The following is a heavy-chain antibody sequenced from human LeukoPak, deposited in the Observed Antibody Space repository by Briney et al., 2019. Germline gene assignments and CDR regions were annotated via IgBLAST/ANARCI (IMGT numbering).Heavy chain of an antibody. V-gene: IGHV3-21*01. CDR1: GFTFSSYS. J-gene: IGHJ4*02. CDR2: ISSSSSYI. D-gene: IGHD5-18*01. CDR3: ARDLDVDTAMVNVDY. Sequence: GGSLRLSCAASGFTFSSYSMNWVRQAPGEGLEWVSSISSSSSYIYYADSVKGRFTISRDNAKNSLYLQMNSLRAEDTAVYYCARDLDVDTAMVNVDYWGQGTLVTVSS.